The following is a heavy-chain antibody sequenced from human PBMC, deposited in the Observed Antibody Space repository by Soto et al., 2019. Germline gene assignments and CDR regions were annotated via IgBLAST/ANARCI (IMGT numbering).Heavy chain of an antibody. CDR1: GFTFSSYA. J-gene: IGHJ6*03. V-gene: IGHV3-23*01. CDR2: ISGSGGST. CDR3: ADSDCSSTSCYVRGYYYYMDG. D-gene: IGHD2-2*01. Sequence: GGSLRLSCAASGFTFSSYAMSWVRQAPGKGLEWVSAISGSGGSTYYGDSVKGRFTISRDNSKNTLYLQMNSLRAEDTAVYYCADSDCSSTSCYVRGYYYYMDGWGKGTTVTVSS.